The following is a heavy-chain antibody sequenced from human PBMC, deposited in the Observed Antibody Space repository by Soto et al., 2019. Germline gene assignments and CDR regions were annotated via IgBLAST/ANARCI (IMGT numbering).Heavy chain of an antibody. CDR3: AKDLEWQLPPSNYGMDV. Sequence: GGSLRLSCAASGFTFSSYCMRWVRQDPGKGLEWVAVISYDGSNKYYADSVKGRFTISRDNSKNTLYLQMNSLRAEDTAVYYCAKDLEWQLPPSNYGMDVWGQGTTVTVSS. CDR2: ISYDGSNK. J-gene: IGHJ6*02. CDR1: GFTFSSYC. D-gene: IGHD2-15*01. V-gene: IGHV3-30*18.